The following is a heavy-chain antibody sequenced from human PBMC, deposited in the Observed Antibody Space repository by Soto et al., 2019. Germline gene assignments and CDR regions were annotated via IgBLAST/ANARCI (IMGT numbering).Heavy chain of an antibody. V-gene: IGHV2-5*02. J-gene: IGHJ5*02. CDR2: IYWDDDK. CDR1: GFSLSTSGVG. CDR3: AHHPLTIFGVVVFDP. D-gene: IGHD3-3*01. Sequence: SGPTLVNPTQTLTLTCTFSGFSLSTSGVGVGWIRRPPGKALEWLALIYWDDDKRYSPSLKSRLTITKDTSKNQVVLTMTKMDPVDTATYYCAHHPLTIFGVVVFDPWGQGTLVTVSS.